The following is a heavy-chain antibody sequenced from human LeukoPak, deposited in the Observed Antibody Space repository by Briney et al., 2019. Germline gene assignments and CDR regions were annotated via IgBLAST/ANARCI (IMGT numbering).Heavy chain of an antibody. CDR3: AKGSLGSWYYFDY. CDR2: FSRSGPDT. V-gene: IGHV3-23*01. Sequence: GGSLRLSCAASGSTFGSSAMSWVRRAPGKGPEWVSTFSRSGPDTYYSDSVKGRFTIFRDNSKNTLYLQMNSLRAEDTAVYYCAKGSLGSWYYFDYWGQGTLVTVSS. CDR1: GSTFGSSA. D-gene: IGHD6-13*01. J-gene: IGHJ4*02.